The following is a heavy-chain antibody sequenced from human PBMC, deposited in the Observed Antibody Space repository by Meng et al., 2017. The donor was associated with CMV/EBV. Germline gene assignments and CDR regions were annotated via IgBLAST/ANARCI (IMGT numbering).Heavy chain of an antibody. CDR1: GFTFSSYA. CDR2: ISYDGSNK. V-gene: IGHV3-30-3*01. D-gene: IGHD1-26*01. J-gene: IGHJ4*02. Sequence: GESLKISCAASGFTFSSYAMHWVRQAPGKGLEWVAVISYDGSNKYYADSVKGRFTISRDNSKNTLYLQMNSLRAEDTAVYYCARDHYDYWGQGTLVTV. CDR3: ARDHYDY.